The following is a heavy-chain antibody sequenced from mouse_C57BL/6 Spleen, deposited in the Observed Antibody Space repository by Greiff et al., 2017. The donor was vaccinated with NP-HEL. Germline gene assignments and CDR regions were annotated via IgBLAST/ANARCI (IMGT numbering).Heavy chain of an antibody. J-gene: IGHJ3*01. D-gene: IGHD2-4*01. CDR1: GYTFTSYW. Sequence: EVQLQQSGTVLARPGASVKMSCKTSGYTFTSYWMRWVKQRPGQGLEWIGAIYPGNSDTSYNQKFKGKAKLTAVTSASTAYMELSSLTNEDSAVYYCTRGLYDYDAWFAYWGQGTLVTVSA. CDR3: TRGLYDYDAWFAY. V-gene: IGHV1-5*01. CDR2: IYPGNSDT.